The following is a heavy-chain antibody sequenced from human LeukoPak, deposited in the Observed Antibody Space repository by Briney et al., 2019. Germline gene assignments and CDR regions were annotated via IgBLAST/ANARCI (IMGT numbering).Heavy chain of an antibody. CDR3: AKALSGYSYGSLQDY. CDR2: ISGSGGST. J-gene: IGHJ4*02. V-gene: IGHV3-23*01. Sequence: GGSLRLSCAASGFTFSSYAMSWVRQAPGKGLEWVSAISGSGGSTYYADSVKGRFTISRDNSKNTLYLQMNSLRAEDTAVYYCAKALSGYSYGSLQDYWGRGTLVTVSS. CDR1: GFTFSSYA. D-gene: IGHD5-18*01.